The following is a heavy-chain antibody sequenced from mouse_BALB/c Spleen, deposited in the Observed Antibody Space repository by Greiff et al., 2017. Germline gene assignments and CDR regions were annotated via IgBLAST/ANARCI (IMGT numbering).Heavy chain of an antibody. CDR1: GDSITSGY. CDR2: ISYSGST. Sequence: EVQLQESGPSLVKPSQTLSLTCSVTGDSITSGYWNWIRKFPGNKLEYMGYISYSGSTYYNPSLKSRISITRDTSKNQYYLQLNSVTTEDTATYYCARYGPNWDDAMDYWGQGTSVTVSS. J-gene: IGHJ4*01. CDR3: ARYGPNWDDAMDY. V-gene: IGHV3-8*02. D-gene: IGHD4-1*01.